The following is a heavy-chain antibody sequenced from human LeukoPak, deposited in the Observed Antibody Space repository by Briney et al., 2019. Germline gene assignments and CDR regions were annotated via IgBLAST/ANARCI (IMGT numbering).Heavy chain of an antibody. J-gene: IGHJ4*02. D-gene: IGHD3-22*01. Sequence: SGPTLVNPTQTLTLTCTFSGFSLSTTGVGVGWIRQPPGKALEWLALIYWDDDKRYRASLKNRLTITKDPSKNQVVLTMTNMDPVDTATYYCAHSSKVIRAFFFDYWGRGTLVTVSS. CDR2: IYWDDDK. CDR3: AHSSKVIRAFFFDY. CDR1: GFSLSTTGVG. V-gene: IGHV2-5*02.